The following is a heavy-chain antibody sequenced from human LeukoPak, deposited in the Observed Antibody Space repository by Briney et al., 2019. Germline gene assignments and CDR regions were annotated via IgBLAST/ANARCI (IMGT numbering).Heavy chain of an antibody. CDR1: GYTFTGYY. Sequence: ASVKVSCKTSGYTFTGYYMHWVRQAPGQGLEWMGWISAYNGNTNYAQKLQGRVTMTTDTSTSTAYMELRSLRSDDTAVYYCARDRYYGSGSSSPRDGMGVWGQGTTVTVSS. CDR3: ARDRYYGSGSSSPRDGMGV. V-gene: IGHV1-18*04. J-gene: IGHJ6*02. D-gene: IGHD3-10*01. CDR2: ISAYNGNT.